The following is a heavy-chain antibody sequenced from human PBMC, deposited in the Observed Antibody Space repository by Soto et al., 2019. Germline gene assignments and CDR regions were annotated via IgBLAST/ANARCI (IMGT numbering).Heavy chain of an antibody. J-gene: IGHJ6*02. CDR1: GFTFSSYG. Sequence: QVQLVESGGGVVQPGRSLRLSCAASGFTFSSYGMHWVRQAPGKGLEWVAVIWYDRSNKYYADSVKGRFTISRDNSKNTLYLQMNSLRAEDTAVYYCARDFYDSSGYYSLYYYYGMDVWGQGTTVTVSS. CDR2: IWYDRSNK. D-gene: IGHD3-22*01. V-gene: IGHV3-33*01. CDR3: ARDFYDSSGYYSLYYYYGMDV.